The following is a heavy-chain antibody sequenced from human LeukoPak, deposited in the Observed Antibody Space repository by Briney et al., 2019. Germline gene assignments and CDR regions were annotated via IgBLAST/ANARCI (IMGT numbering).Heavy chain of an antibody. V-gene: IGHV4-39*01. D-gene: IGHD3-10*01. CDR1: GGSISCSAHF. CDR3: ARQTTGSYQWTFDY. Sequence: SETLSLTCTVSGGSISCSAHFWGWISQPPGKGLEWIGTIYHSGTTYYNPSLKSRVTISVDTSRNQFSLRLNSVTAADTAVYSCARQTTGSYQWTFDYWGQGTLVTVSS. CDR2: IYHSGTT. J-gene: IGHJ4*02.